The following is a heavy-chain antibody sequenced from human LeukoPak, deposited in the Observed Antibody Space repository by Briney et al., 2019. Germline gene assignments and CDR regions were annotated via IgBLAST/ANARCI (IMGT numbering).Heavy chain of an antibody. CDR2: IYYSGST. D-gene: IGHD3-22*01. V-gene: IGHV4-39*01. Sequence: PSETLSLTCTVSGDSISSSSYYWGWVRQPPGKGLEWIGRIYYSGSTYNNPSLKSRVTISVDTSKNQFSLKLSSVNAADTAVYYCARHGTHDYYDSSGYTNFWDYWGQGTLVTVSS. CDR3: ARHGTHDYYDSSGYTNFWDY. J-gene: IGHJ4*02. CDR1: GDSISSSSYY.